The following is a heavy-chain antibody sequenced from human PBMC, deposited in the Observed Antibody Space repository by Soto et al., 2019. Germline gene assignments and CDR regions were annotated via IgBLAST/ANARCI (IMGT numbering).Heavy chain of an antibody. CDR2: MNPNSGNT. J-gene: IGHJ6*02. D-gene: IGHD6-19*01. CDR1: GYTFTSYY. Sequence: QVQLVQSGAEVKKPGASVKVSCKASGYTFTSYYINWVRQATGQGLEWMGWMNPNSGNTGYAQKFQCRVTMTRNTSIRTAYMELSSLRSEDTAVYYCAIQWLVRDYYYGMDVWGQGTTVTVSS. CDR3: AIQWLVRDYYYGMDV. V-gene: IGHV1-8*01.